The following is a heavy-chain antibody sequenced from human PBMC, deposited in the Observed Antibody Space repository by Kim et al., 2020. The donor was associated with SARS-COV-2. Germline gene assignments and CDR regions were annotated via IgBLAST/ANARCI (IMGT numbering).Heavy chain of an antibody. V-gene: IGHV3-30-3*02. Sequence: YYADSVKGRFSISRDNSKNTLYLQMTSLRVEDTAVYYCVKDLRGTSSFHSWGQGTPVTVSS. J-gene: IGHJ4*02. CDR3: VKDLRGTSSFHS.